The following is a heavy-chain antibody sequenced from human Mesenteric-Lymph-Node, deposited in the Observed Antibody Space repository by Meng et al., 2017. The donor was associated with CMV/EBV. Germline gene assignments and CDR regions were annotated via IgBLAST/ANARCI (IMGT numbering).Heavy chain of an antibody. Sequence: GGSLRLSCVTSGIAFSTYGMHWVRQAPGKGLEWVTFISTDGSNKYYGDSVKGRFTISRDNSKNTLYLQMNSLRAEDTSVYYCVKDRGVPYYESLTGYSYFDYWGQGALVTVSS. J-gene: IGHJ4*02. CDR3: VKDRGVPYYESLTGYSYFDY. V-gene: IGHV3-30*02. CDR2: ISTDGSNK. CDR1: GIAFSTYG. D-gene: IGHD3-9*01.